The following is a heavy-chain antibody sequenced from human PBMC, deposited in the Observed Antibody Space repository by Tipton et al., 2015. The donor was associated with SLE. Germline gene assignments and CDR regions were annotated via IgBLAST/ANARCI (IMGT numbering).Heavy chain of an antibody. CDR1: GYTFTDSH. CDR3: ARGSTTGYLDY. J-gene: IGHJ4*02. V-gene: IGHV1-2*02. Sequence: QLVQSGAEVKKPGASVKVSCKASGYTFTDSHMHWVRQAPGQGLELMGWINPQSGYTNYAQKFQNRVTLTRDTSIGTVYMELTRLISDDTAIYYFARGSTTGYLDYWGQGTLVTVSS. D-gene: IGHD1-1*01. CDR2: INPQSGYT.